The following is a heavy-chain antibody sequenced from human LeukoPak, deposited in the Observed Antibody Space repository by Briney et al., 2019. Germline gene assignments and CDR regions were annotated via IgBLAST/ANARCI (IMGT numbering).Heavy chain of an antibody. J-gene: IGHJ4*02. V-gene: IGHV3-21*01. CDR2: ISSSSYI. CDR3: ARDGAQQLELDY. CDR1: GFTFSSYS. Sequence: GGSLRLSCAASGFTFSSYSMNWVRQAPGKGLEWVSSISSSSYIYYADSVKGRFTISRDNAKNSLYLQMNSLRAEDTAVYYCARDGAQQLELDYWGQGTLVTVSS. D-gene: IGHD6-6*01.